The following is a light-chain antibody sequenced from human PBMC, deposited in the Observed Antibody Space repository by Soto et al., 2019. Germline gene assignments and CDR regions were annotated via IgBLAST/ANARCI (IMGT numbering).Light chain of an antibody. CDR1: QNLHSF. CDR3: QQRTRWPMT. V-gene: IGKV3-11*01. J-gene: IGKJ5*01. Sequence: EIVLTQSPATLSVSPVERVTLSCRASQNLHSFLNWYQQRPGQAPRPLIYDGSKRAAGVPDRISGDGSGTDYTLTISSLEPEDFAVYYRQQRTRWPMTFGQGTRLEIK. CDR2: DGS.